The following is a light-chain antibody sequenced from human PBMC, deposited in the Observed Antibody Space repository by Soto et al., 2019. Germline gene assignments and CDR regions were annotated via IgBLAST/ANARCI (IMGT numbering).Light chain of an antibody. CDR2: GAS. V-gene: IGKV3-15*01. CDR1: QSVSSK. J-gene: IGKJ1*01. Sequence: EIVMTQSPATLSVSPGEGATLSCRASQSVSSKLAWYQQKPGQAPRLLIYGASTRATGIPARFSGSGSGTEFTLIISSLQSEYSAVYDCQQYNSWLWTFGQGTKVEIK. CDR3: QQYNSWLWT.